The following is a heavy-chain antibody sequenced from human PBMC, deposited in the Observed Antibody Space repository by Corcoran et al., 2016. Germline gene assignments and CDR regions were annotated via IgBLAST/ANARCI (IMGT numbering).Heavy chain of an antibody. CDR1: GGSFSGYY. J-gene: IGHJ4*02. Sequence: QVQLQQWDAGLLKPSETLSLTCAVYGGSFSGYYWSWIRQPPGKGLEWIGEINHSGSTNYNPSLKSRVTISVDTSKNQFSLKLSSVTAADTAVYYCARGYGIAAAGPPDYWGQGTLVTVSS. CDR3: ARGYGIAAAGPPDY. V-gene: IGHV4-34*01. D-gene: IGHD6-13*01. CDR2: INHSGST.